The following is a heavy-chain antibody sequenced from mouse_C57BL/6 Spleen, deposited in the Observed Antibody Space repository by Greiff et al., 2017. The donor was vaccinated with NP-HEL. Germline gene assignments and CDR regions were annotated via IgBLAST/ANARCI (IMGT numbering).Heavy chain of an antibody. Sequence: QVHVKQSGPGLVQPSPCLSITCTVSGFSLTSYGVHWVRQSPGKGLEWLGVIWSGGSTDYNAAFISRQSISKDNSTSQVFLRMNSMQADDTAIYYCATFYYYGRSYYFDYWGQGTTLTVSS. CDR3: ATFYYYGRSYYFDY. V-gene: IGHV2-2*01. D-gene: IGHD1-1*01. CDR1: GFSLTSYG. CDR2: IWSGGST. J-gene: IGHJ2*01.